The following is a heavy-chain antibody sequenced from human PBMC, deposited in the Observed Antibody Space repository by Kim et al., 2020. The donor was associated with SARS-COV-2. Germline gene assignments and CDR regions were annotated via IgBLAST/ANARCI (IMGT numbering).Heavy chain of an antibody. CDR1: GFIFRNYG. Sequence: GGSLRLSCAASGFIFRNYGMHWVRQAPGKGLEWVAVTWYDGSNKYYADSVKGRFTISRDNSKNTLYLQMNSLRAEDTAVYYCARGLGSSYWGGPSCYYG. D-gene: IGHD2-2*01. CDR2: TWYDGSNK. J-gene: IGHJ6*01. V-gene: IGHV3-33*01. CDR3: ARGLGSSYWGGPSCYYG.